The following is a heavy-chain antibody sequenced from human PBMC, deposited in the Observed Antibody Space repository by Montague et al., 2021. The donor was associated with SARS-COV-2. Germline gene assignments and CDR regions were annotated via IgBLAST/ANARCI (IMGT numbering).Heavy chain of an antibody. CDR3: ARDCYDYGLGSYKRWFDP. V-gene: IGHV4-38-2*02. Sequence: SETLSLTCTVSGYSISSGYYWGWIRQPPGKGLEWIGSIYHSGSTXXNPXXXSRVTISVDTSKNQFSLKLSSVTATDTAVYYCARDCYDYGLGSYKRWFDPWGQGTLVTVSS. CDR2: IYHSGST. J-gene: IGHJ5*02. CDR1: GYSISSGYY. D-gene: IGHD3-10*01.